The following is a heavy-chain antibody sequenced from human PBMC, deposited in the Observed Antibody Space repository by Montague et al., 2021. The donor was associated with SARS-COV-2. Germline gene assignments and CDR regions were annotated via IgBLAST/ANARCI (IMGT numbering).Heavy chain of an antibody. CDR2: INHRGST. Sequence: SETLSLTCAVYGGSFSGYYWSWIRQPPGKGLEWIGEINHRGSTNYNPSLKSRVTISVDTSKNQFSLKLSSVTAADTAVYYCARGTGPRSITLFGVIISGHVFDIGGKGTRVTVS. V-gene: IGHV4-34*01. D-gene: IGHD3-3*01. CDR3: ARGTGPRSITLFGVIISGHVFDI. CDR1: GGSFSGYY. J-gene: IGHJ3*02.